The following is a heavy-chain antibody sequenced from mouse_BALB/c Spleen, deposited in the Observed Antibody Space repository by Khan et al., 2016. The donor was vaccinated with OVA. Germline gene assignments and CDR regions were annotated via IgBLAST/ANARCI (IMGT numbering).Heavy chain of an antibody. CDR2: MWSDGST. J-gene: IGHJ4*01. D-gene: IGHD2-10*01. CDR1: GFSLTNYG. Sequence: QVQLKESGPGLVAPSQSLSITCTISGFSLTNYGIHWVHQPPGKGLEWLALMWSDGSTTYNSALKSRLTISKDKSKSQVFLKMNSLQTDDTAMYFCARQPYYHYNVMDYWGQGTSVTVSS. V-gene: IGHV2-6-1*01. CDR3: ARQPYYHYNVMDY.